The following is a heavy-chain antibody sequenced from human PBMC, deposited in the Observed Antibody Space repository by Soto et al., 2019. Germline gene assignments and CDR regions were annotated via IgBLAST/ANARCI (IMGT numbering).Heavy chain of an antibody. D-gene: IGHD2-21*01. Sequence: QVQLQESGPGLVKPSQTLSLTCTVSGDSISRGGYYWNWLRQHPRKGLEWIGYIYHSGSTIYNPSRKSRVTXSLXXSXHGLSLELSNVTAADTAVYYCARDGAGAYGLGWFDPWGQGILVTVSS. CDR3: ARDGAGAYGLGWFDP. CDR2: IYHSGST. J-gene: IGHJ5*02. V-gene: IGHV4-31*03. CDR1: GDSISRGGYY.